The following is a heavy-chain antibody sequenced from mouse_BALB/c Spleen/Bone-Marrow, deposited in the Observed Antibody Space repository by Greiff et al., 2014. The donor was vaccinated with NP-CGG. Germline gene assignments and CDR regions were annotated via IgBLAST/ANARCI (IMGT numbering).Heavy chain of an antibody. D-gene: IGHD2-2*01. CDR1: GFTFSDYY. CDR2: ISNGGGST. J-gene: IGHJ3*01. Sequence: EVKLMESGGGLVQPGGSLKLSCATSGFTFSDYYMYWVRQTPEKRLEWVAYISNGGGSTYYPDTVKGRFTISGDNAKNTLYLQMSRLKSEDTAMYYCARQGIYYGYDPFAYWGQGTLVTVS. CDR3: ARQGIYYGYDPFAY. V-gene: IGHV5-12*02.